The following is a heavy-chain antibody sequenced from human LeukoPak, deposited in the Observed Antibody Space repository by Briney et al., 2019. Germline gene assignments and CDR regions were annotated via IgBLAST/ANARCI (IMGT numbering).Heavy chain of an antibody. CDR2: MNPNSGNA. CDR1: GYTFASYD. Sequence: ASVKVSCKASGYTFASYDINWVRQATGQGLEWMGWMNPNSGNAGYAQKFQGRVTMTRDTSISTAYMELSRLRSDDTAVYYCAREASGSSLGFDYWGQGTLVTVSS. D-gene: IGHD6-6*01. J-gene: IGHJ4*02. CDR3: AREASGSSLGFDY. V-gene: IGHV1-8*01.